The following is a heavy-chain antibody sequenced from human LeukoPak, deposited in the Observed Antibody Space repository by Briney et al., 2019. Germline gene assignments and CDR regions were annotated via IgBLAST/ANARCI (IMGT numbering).Heavy chain of an antibody. CDR2: ISESYSYI. J-gene: IGHJ6*03. D-gene: IGHD5-12*01. CDR3: ARAFGAYDSQQFSYHMDV. Sequence: PGGSLRLSCVASGFTFSDRSDRYMNWVRQAPGKGLEWVSSISESYSYINYGDSGKGRFTISRDSDKNLVYLQLNSLRAEDTAVYYCARAFGAYDSQQFSYHMDVWGKGTTVTVYS. V-gene: IGHV3-21*06. CDR1: GFTFSDRSDRY.